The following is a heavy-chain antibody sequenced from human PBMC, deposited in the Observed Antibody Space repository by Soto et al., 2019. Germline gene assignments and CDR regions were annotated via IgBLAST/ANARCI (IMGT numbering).Heavy chain of an antibody. CDR3: ARHLAAGDS. V-gene: IGHV1-46*03. CDR1: GYTFTSYY. J-gene: IGHJ4*02. Sequence: QVQLVQCGAEVKKPGASVRVSCKASGYTFTSYYIHWVRQAPGQGLEWMAIVNPTGGSTNYAQKFQGRVTVTFDTSTSTVFMELNSLRYEDTAVYYCARHLAAGDSWGQGTLVTVSS. D-gene: IGHD6-25*01. CDR2: VNPTGGST.